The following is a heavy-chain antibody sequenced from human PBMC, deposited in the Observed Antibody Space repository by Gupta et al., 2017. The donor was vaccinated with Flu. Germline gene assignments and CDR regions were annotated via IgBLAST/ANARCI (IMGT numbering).Heavy chain of an antibody. CDR2: SSGNGGGT. V-gene: IGHV3-23*01. D-gene: IGHD3-3*01. CDR1: GFTFGNYA. Sequence: EVHLLESGGHLVQPGGSLSLSCTASGFTFGNYAMSWVRQAPGKGLEWVSASSGNGGGTYYTDSVKGRVTISRDNSKNTLYLQMSSLRAEDTAIYYSAKLGFLEWSQHDSGGQGTLVTVSS. CDR3: AKLGFLEWSQHDS. J-gene: IGHJ4*02.